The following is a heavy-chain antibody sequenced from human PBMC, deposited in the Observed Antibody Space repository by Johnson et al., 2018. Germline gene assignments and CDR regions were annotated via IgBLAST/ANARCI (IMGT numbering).Heavy chain of an antibody. D-gene: IGHD4-17*01. CDR2: MYHSGST. Sequence: QVQLQESGPGLVKPSETLSLTCAVSGGSITTLNWWSWVRQPPGKGLEWIGEMYHSGSTNYNPSLKGRLTIFVDKCKNQFSLKLRSVTAADTAIYYFGRVKLSDYGDLDHAFDTWGQGTMVTVSP. V-gene: IGHV4-4*02. CDR1: GGSITTLNW. CDR3: GRVKLSDYGDLDHAFDT. J-gene: IGHJ3*02.